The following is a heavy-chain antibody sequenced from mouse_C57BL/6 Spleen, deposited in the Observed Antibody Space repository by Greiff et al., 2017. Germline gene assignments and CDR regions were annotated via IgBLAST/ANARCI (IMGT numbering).Heavy chain of an antibody. CDR1: GYAFSSSW. J-gene: IGHJ2*01. V-gene: IGHV1-82*01. D-gene: IGHD1-1*01. Sequence: QVQLQQSGPELVKPGASVKISCKASGYAFSSSWMNWVKQRPGKGLEWIGRIYPGDGDTNYNGKFKGKATLTADKSSSTAYMQLSSLTSEDSAVYFCARSEPPITTVVPLDYWGQGTTLTVSS. CDR3: ARSEPPITTVVPLDY. CDR2: IYPGDGDT.